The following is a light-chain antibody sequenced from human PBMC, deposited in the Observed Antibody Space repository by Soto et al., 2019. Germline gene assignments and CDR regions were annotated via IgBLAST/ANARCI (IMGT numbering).Light chain of an antibody. CDR1: SSDGGSNNR. CDR2: DVS. J-gene: IGLJ1*01. CDR3: SSYTTSNTYF. Sequence: QSVLTQPPSVSGSPGQSVAISCTGTSSDGGSNNRVSWYQQPPGSAPKLIIYDVSNRPSGIPDRFSGSKSANTASLTISGLQTEDEADYYCSSYTTSNTYFFGTGTKLTVL. V-gene: IGLV2-18*02.